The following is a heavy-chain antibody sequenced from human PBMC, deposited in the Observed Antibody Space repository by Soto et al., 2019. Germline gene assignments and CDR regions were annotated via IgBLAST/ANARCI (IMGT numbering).Heavy chain of an antibody. CDR3: AAASGGSRYYYYYGMDV. CDR1: GFTFTSSA. J-gene: IGHJ6*02. V-gene: IGHV1-58*02. Sequence: QMQLVQSGPEVKKPGTSVKVSCKASGFTFTSSAMQWVRQARGQRLEWIGWIVVGSGNTNYAQKFQERVTITRDMSTSTAYMELSSLSSEDTAVYYCAAASGGSRYYYYYGMDVWGQGTTVTVSS. CDR2: IVVGSGNT. D-gene: IGHD2-15*01.